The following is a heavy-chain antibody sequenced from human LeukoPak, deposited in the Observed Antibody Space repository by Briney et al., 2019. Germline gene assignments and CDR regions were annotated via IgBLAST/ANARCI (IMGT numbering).Heavy chain of an antibody. CDR1: GFTFSDFY. D-gene: IGHD4-17*01. Sequence: GGSLRLSCAASGFTFSDFYMTWIRQAPGKGLEWVAVISYDGSNKYYADSVKGRFTISRDNSKNTLYLQMNSLRAEDTAVYYCAKHWTTTVTTGVDYWGQGTLVTVSS. CDR2: ISYDGSNK. CDR3: AKHWTTTVTTGVDY. J-gene: IGHJ4*02. V-gene: IGHV3-30*18.